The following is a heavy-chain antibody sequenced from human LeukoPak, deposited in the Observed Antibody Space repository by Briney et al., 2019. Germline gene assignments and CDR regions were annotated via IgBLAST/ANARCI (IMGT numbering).Heavy chain of an antibody. V-gene: IGHV3-30*18. D-gene: IGHD6-19*01. J-gene: IGHJ4*02. CDR2: VSYDGSNK. CDR3: AKGEARAVAGSAYFDY. CDR1: GFTFSSYG. Sequence: GGSLRLSCAPSGFTFSSYGMHWVRQAPGKGLEWVAVVSYDGSNKYYADSVKGRFTISRDNSKNTVYLQMNSLRAEDTAVYYCAKGEARAVAGSAYFDYWGQGTLVTVSS.